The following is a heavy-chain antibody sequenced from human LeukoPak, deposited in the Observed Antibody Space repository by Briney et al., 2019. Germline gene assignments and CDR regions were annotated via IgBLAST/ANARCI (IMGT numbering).Heavy chain of an antibody. J-gene: IGHJ4*02. CDR1: GFTFSNYA. D-gene: IGHD3-9*01. V-gene: IGHV3-23*01. Sequence: PGGSLRLSCAASGFTFSNYAMGWVRQAPGKGLEWVSAITGSGGNTYYADSVKGRFTISRDNSKNTVFLQVNSLRHEDTAIYYCVIWGDYDVLTGYYVSDYWGQGTLVTVSS. CDR3: VIWGDYDVLTGYYVSDY. CDR2: ITGSGGNT.